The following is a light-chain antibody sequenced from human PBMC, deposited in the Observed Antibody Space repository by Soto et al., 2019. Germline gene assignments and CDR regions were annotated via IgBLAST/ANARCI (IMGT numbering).Light chain of an antibody. CDR1: QSVSTN. J-gene: IGKJ1*01. Sequence: EIVMTQSPATLSVSPGERATLSCRASQSVSTNLAWYQQKPGQAPRLLIYGASTRATGIPARFSGSGSGTEFTLTISSLQSEDFAVYYCQQCNNWPLWTSGQGTKVEIK. V-gene: IGKV3-15*01. CDR3: QQCNNWPLWT. CDR2: GAS.